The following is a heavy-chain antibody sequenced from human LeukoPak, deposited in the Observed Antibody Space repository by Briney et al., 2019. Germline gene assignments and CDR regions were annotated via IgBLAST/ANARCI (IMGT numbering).Heavy chain of an antibody. Sequence: SETLSLTCTVSSGSISTSNYYWGWVRQPPGKALEWIGNIFYSGSTYYSPSLKSRVTISLDTSRNQFSLKLSSVTAADTAVYYCARLDRVGATTDYWGQGTLVTVSS. CDR1: SGSISTSNYY. CDR2: IFYSGST. V-gene: IGHV4-39*01. D-gene: IGHD1-26*01. J-gene: IGHJ4*02. CDR3: ARLDRVGATTDY.